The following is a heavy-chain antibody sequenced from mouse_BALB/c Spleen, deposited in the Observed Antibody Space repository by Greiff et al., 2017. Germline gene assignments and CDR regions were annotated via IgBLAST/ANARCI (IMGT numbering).Heavy chain of an antibody. CDR3: ARDRFAY. CDR1: GFTFSSYG. CDR2: INSNGGST. Sequence: EVMLVESGGGLVQPGGSLKLSCAASGFTFSSYGMSWVRQTPDKRLELVATINSNGGSTYYPDSVKGRFTISRYNAKNTLYLQMSSLKSEDTAMYYCARDRFAYWGQGTLVTVSA. V-gene: IGHV5-6-3*01. J-gene: IGHJ3*01.